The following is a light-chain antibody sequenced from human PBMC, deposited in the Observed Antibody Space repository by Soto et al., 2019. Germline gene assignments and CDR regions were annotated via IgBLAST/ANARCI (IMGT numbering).Light chain of an antibody. J-gene: IGLJ1*01. CDR2: EVS. CDR1: NSDVGAYNL. CDR3: ASLTTTNFV. Sequence: QSVLTQPASVSGSPGQSITISCTGTNSDVGAYNLVSWYQHHPDKAPKLMISEVSNRPSGVSDRFSGSKSGNTASLTISGLQAEDEADYYCASLTTTNFVFGTGTKVTVL. V-gene: IGLV2-14*01.